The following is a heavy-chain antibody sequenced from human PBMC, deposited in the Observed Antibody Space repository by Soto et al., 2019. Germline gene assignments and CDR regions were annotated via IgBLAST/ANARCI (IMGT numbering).Heavy chain of an antibody. CDR2: ISGGGGGT. J-gene: IGHJ3*02. V-gene: IGHV3-23*01. CDR1: GFTFSNYA. Sequence: GGSLRLSCAASGFTFSNYAMTWVRQAPGKGLEWVAAISGGGGGTYYADPVKGRFTISRDNSKNTLHLQMNNLRAKDTATYYCVKDKKYDILSAWDALDIWGHGTLVTVSS. D-gene: IGHD3-9*01. CDR3: VKDKKYDILSAWDALDI.